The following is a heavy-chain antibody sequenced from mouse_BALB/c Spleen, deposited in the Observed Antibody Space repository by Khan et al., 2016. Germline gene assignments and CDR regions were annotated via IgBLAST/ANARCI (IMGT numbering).Heavy chain of an antibody. Sequence: EVELVESGGGLVKPGGSLKLSCAASGFTFSSYVMSWVRQTPEKRLEWVASISTGGDIYYPDSVKGRFTISRDNARNILYLQMASMRSEDTAMYYCATVDYDRGYYYSIDYWGQGTSVTVSS. D-gene: IGHD2-4*01. CDR2: ISTGGDI. CDR1: GFTFSSYV. V-gene: IGHV5-6-5*01. CDR3: ATVDYDRGYYYSIDY. J-gene: IGHJ4*01.